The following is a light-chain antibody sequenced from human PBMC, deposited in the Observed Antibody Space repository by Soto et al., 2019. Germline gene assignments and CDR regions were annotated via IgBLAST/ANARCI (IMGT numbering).Light chain of an antibody. CDR1: QSVSSY. Sequence: ETVLTQSPATLSLSPGERATLSCRASQSVSSYLAWYQQKPGQAPRLLIYDASNRATGIPARFSGSGSGTDFTLTISSLEPEDSAVNYCQQRTDWPTFGPGTKVEIK. V-gene: IGKV3-11*01. CDR2: DAS. J-gene: IGKJ3*01. CDR3: QQRTDWPT.